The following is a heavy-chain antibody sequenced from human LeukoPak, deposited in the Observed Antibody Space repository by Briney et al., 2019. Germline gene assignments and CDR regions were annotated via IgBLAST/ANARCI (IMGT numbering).Heavy chain of an antibody. J-gene: IGHJ6*03. Sequence: GGSLRLSCAASGFTVSSNYMSWVRQAAGKGLEWVSIIYSCGSTYYADSVKGRFTISRDNSKNTLYLQMNSLRAEDTAVYYCARDRSVGSYCSSTTLDMDVWGKGTTVTVSS. V-gene: IGHV3-66*01. D-gene: IGHD2-2*01. CDR1: GFTVSSNY. CDR2: IYSCGST. CDR3: ARDRSVGSYCSSTTLDMDV.